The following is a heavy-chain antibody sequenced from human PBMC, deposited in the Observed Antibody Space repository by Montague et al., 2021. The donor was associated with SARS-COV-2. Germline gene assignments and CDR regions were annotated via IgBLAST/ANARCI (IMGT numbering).Heavy chain of an antibody. V-gene: IGHV3-33*05. D-gene: IGHD3-9*01. J-gene: IGHJ6*02. Sequence: SLRLSCAASGFTFSSYGMHWVRQAPGKGLEWVAVISYDGSNKYYADSVKGRFTISRDNSKNTLYLRMNSLRAEDTAVYYCARDLTYYDILTGYFAESPHYYYYYGMDVWGQGTTVTVSS. CDR3: ARDLTYYDILTGYFAESPHYYYYYGMDV. CDR2: ISYDGSNK. CDR1: GFTFSSYG.